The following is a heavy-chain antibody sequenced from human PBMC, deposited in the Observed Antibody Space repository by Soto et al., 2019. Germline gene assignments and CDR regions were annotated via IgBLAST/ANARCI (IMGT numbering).Heavy chain of an antibody. CDR2: IIPIFGTA. Sequence: GASVKVSCKASGGTISSYAISWVRQAPGQGLEWMGGIIPIFGTANYAQKFQGRVTITADESTSTAYMELRSLRSDDTAVYYCARGYCSSTSCYLTRTPYYYHYMDVWGKGTTVTVSS. V-gene: IGHV1-69*13. D-gene: IGHD2-2*01. CDR1: GGTISSYA. CDR3: ARGYCSSTSCYLTRTPYYYHYMDV. J-gene: IGHJ6*03.